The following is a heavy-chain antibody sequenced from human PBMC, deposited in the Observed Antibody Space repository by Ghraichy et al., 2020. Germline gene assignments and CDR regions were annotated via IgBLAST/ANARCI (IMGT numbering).Heavy chain of an antibody. D-gene: IGHD6-19*01. V-gene: IGHV4-39*01. CDR3: ARHEGPETVADHPYFDY. CDR1: GGSISSSSYY. J-gene: IGHJ4*02. CDR2: IYYSGST. Sequence: SQTLSLTCTVSGGSISSSSYYWGWIRQPPGKGLEWIGSIYYSGSTYYNPSLKSRVTISVDTSKNQFSLKLSSVTAADTAVYYCARHEGPETVADHPYFDYWGQGTLVTVSS.